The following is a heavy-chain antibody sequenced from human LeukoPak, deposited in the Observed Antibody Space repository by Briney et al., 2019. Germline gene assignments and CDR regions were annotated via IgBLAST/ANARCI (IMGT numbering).Heavy chain of an antibody. J-gene: IGHJ6*02. D-gene: IGHD2-2*01. CDR3: ASAMYYYYYGMDV. Sequence: GGSLRLSCAASGFTFDDYAMHWVRQAPGKGLERVSLISGDGGSTYYADSVKGRFTISRDNSKNSLYLQMNSLRTEDTALYYCASAMYYYYYGMDVWGQGTTVTVSS. V-gene: IGHV3-43*02. CDR1: GFTFDDYA. CDR2: ISGDGGST.